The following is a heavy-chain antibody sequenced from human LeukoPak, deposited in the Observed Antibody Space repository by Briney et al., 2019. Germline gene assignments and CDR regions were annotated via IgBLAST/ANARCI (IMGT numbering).Heavy chain of an antibody. CDR1: GGSISSGGYY. CDR3: ARAHDYGDFRGEINYYYYGMDV. J-gene: IGHJ6*02. V-gene: IGHV4-61*08. CDR2: IYYSGST. D-gene: IGHD4-17*01. Sequence: SSGTLSLTCTVSGGSISSGGYYWSWIRQHPGKGLEWIGYIYYSGSTNYNPSLKSRVTISVDTSKNQFSLKLSSVTAADTAVYYCARAHDYGDFRGEINYYYYGMDVWGQGTTVTVSS.